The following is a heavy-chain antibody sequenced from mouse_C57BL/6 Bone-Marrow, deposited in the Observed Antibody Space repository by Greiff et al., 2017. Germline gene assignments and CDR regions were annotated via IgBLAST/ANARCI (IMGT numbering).Heavy chain of an antibody. V-gene: IGHV5-4*03. J-gene: IGHJ4*01. CDR1: GFTFSSYA. D-gene: IGHD2-3*01. CDR3: ARGDGYPLAMDY. Sequence: EVKLVESGGGLVKPGGSLKLSCAASGFTFSSYAMSWVRQTPEKRLEWVATISDGGSYTYYPDNVKGRFTISRDNDKNNLYLQMSHLKSEDTAMYYCARGDGYPLAMDYWGQGTSVTVSS. CDR2: ISDGGSYT.